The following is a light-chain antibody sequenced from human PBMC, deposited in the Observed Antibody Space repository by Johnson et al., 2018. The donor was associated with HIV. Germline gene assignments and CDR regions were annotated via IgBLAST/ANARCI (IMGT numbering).Light chain of an antibody. Sequence: QSVLTQPPSVSAAPGQKVTISCSGSSSNIGNNYVSWYQQLPGTAPKLLIYDNNQRPSGIPDRFSGSKSGTSATLGITGLQTGDEADYYCGTWDSSLGGHYVFGPGTKVTVL. V-gene: IGLV1-51*01. CDR3: GTWDSSLGGHYV. J-gene: IGLJ1*01. CDR2: DNN. CDR1: SSNIGNNY.